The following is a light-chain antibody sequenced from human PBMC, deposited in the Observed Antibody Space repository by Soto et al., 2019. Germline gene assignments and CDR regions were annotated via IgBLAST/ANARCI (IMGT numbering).Light chain of an antibody. CDR1: QSISSW. J-gene: IGKJ1*01. CDR2: KAC. V-gene: IGKV1-5*03. CDR3: QQYDTYAT. Sequence: DIQMTQSPSTLSASVGDRVTITCRASQSISSWLAWYQQKPGKAPKLLIYKACNLESGVPSRFSGSGSGTEFTLTISSLQPDDFAIYYCQQYDTYATFGQGTKVEIK.